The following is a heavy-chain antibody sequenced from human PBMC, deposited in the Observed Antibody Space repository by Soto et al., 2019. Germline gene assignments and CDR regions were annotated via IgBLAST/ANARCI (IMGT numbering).Heavy chain of an antibody. J-gene: IGHJ5*02. CDR3: ARGLLWFGKGNWFDP. CDR1: GYTFTSYA. D-gene: IGHD3-10*01. CDR2: INAGNGNT. Sequence: SVKVSCKASGYTFTSYAMHWVRQAPGQRHEWMGWINAGNGNTKYSQKFQGRVTITRDTSASTAYMELSSLRSEDTAVYYCARGLLWFGKGNWFDPWGQGTLVTVSS. V-gene: IGHV1-3*01.